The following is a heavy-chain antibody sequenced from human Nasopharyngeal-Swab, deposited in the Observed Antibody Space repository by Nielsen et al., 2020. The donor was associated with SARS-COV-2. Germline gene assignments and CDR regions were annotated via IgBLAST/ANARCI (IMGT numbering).Heavy chain of an antibody. CDR1: GYSLTTYY. D-gene: IGHD4-11*01. V-gene: IGHV1-46*01. Sequence: ASVQVPCKASGYSLTTYYIHWVRQAPALGFEGVGTINPGGGRTSYARKFQDRSNMTREKTTSTVHLDLRSLRSEDTAVYYCTRNHLDKGANDYQSYGMGVWGQGTTVTVPS. CDR2: INPGGGRT. CDR3: TRNHLDKGANDYQSYGMGV. J-gene: IGHJ6*02.